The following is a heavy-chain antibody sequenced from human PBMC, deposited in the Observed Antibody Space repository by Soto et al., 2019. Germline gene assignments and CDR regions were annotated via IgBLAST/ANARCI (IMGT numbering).Heavy chain of an antibody. CDR3: ARGPHIYYGSGSRLDY. CDR2: MNPNSGNT. CDR1: GSTFTSYD. D-gene: IGHD3-10*01. Sequence: QVQLVQSGAEVKKPGASVKVSCKASGSTFTSYDINWVRQATGQGLEWMGWMNPNSGNTGYAQKFQGRVTMTRNTSISTAYMELSSLRSEDTAVYYCARGPHIYYGSGSRLDYWGQGTLVTVSS. V-gene: IGHV1-8*01. J-gene: IGHJ4*02.